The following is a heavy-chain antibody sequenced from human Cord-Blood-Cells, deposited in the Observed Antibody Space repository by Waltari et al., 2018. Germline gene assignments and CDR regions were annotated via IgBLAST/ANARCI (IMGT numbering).Heavy chain of an antibody. CDR1: GGSFSGSY. CDR3: ARPYYYDSSGYYPYAFDI. CDR2: SNHSGST. V-gene: IGHV4-34*01. Sequence: QVQLQHRGAGLLKTTETLSPTIPVHGGSFSGSYWSWIRERSGKGLEWGGESNHSGSTNYNPSLKSRVTISVDTSKNQFSLKLSSVTAADTAVYYCARPYYYDSSGYYPYAFDIWGQGTMVTVSS. D-gene: IGHD3-22*01. J-gene: IGHJ3*02.